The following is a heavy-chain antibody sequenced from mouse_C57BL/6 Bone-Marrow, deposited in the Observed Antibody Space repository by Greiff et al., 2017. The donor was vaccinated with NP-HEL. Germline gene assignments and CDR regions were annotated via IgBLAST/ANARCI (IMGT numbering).Heavy chain of an antibody. CDR3: ARVYYDYDVAWFAY. D-gene: IGHD2-4*01. Sequence: VQLQQSGAELVRPGASVKLSCKASGYTFTDYYINWVKQRPGQGLEWIARIYPGSGNTYYNEKFKGKATLTAEKSSSTAYMQLSSLTSEDSAVYFCARVYYDYDVAWFAYWGQGTLVTVSA. J-gene: IGHJ3*01. CDR2: IYPGSGNT. V-gene: IGHV1-76*01. CDR1: GYTFTDYY.